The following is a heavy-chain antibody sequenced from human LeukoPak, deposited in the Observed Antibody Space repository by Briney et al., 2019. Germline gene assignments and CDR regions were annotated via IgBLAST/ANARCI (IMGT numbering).Heavy chain of an antibody. CDR2: IYYSGST. CDR3: ARTDTYYYDSSGQRINAEYFQH. Sequence: SETLSLTCTVSGGSISSYYWSWIRQPPGKGLEWIGYIYYSGSTNYNPSLKSRVTISVDTSKNQFSLKLSSVTAADTAVYYCARTDTYYYDSSGQRINAEYFQHWGQGTLVTVSS. V-gene: IGHV4-59*01. D-gene: IGHD3-22*01. CDR1: GGSISSYY. J-gene: IGHJ1*01.